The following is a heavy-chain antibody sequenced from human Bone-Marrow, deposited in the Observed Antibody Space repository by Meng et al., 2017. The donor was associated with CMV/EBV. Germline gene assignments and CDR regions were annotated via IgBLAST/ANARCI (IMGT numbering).Heavy chain of an antibody. J-gene: IGHJ4*02. CDR1: GYTFTTYY. Sequence: SGYTFTTYYLHWVRQAPGQGLEWMGIINPSGVDYTDYAQKFQGRLTITRDTSTSTVYMELRSLTSEDTAVYFCARAYDYDDNRVFDYWGQGTLVTVSS. CDR3: ARAYDYDDNRVFDY. D-gene: IGHD4-17*01. CDR2: INPSGVDYT. V-gene: IGHV1-46*01.